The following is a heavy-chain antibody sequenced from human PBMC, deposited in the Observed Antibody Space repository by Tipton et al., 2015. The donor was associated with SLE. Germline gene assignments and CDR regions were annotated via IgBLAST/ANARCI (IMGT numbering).Heavy chain of an antibody. CDR2: IYHSGST. Sequence: TLSLTCTVSGGSISSSSYYWGWIRQPPGKGLEWIGSIYHSGSTYYNPFLKSRVTISVDTSKNQFSLKLSSVTAADTAVYYCARAARGIDYWGQGTLVTVSS. CDR3: ARAARGIDY. CDR1: GGSISSSSYY. D-gene: IGHD6-6*01. J-gene: IGHJ4*02. V-gene: IGHV4-39*07.